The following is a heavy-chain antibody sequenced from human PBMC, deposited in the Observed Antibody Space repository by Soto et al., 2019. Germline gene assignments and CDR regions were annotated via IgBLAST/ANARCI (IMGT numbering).Heavy chain of an antibody. V-gene: IGHV3-7*01. CDR3: ARDTPAITIFGVVIIGGAGENYFDY. Sequence: GGSLRLSCAASGFTFSSYWMSWVRQAPGKGLEWVANIKQDGSEKYYVDSVKGRFTISRDNAKNSLYLQMNSLRAEDTAVYYCARDTPAITIFGVVIIGGAGENYFDYWGQGTLVTVSS. CDR1: GFTFSSYW. CDR2: IKQDGSEK. J-gene: IGHJ4*02. D-gene: IGHD3-3*01.